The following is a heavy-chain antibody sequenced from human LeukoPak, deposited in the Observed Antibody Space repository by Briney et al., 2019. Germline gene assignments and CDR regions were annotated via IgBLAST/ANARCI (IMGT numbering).Heavy chain of an antibody. CDR3: ARGGGSSTSKNWFDP. D-gene: IGHD3-16*01. J-gene: IGHJ5*02. CDR2: ISSSRSYI. CDR1: GFTFSSYS. V-gene: IGHV3-21*01. Sequence: GGSLRLSCAASGFTFSSYSMNWIRQAPGKGLEWVSSISSSRSYIYYADSVKGRFTISRDNAKNSLYLQMNSLRAEDTAVYYCARGGGSSTSKNWFDPWGQGTLVTVSS.